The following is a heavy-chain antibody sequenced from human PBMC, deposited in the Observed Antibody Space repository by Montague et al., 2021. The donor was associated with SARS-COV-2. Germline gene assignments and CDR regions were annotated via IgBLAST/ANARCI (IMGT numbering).Heavy chain of an antibody. CDR3: ARVFPRWLQFDPYFDY. CDR1: GGSFSGYY. CDR2: INHSGST. J-gene: IGHJ4*02. D-gene: IGHD5-24*01. Sequence: SETLSLTCAVYGGSFSGYYWSWIRQPPGKGLEWIGEINHSGSTNHNPSLKSRVTISVDTSKSQFSLKLSSVTAADTAVYYCARVFPRWLQFDPYFDYWGQGTLVTVSS. V-gene: IGHV4-34*01.